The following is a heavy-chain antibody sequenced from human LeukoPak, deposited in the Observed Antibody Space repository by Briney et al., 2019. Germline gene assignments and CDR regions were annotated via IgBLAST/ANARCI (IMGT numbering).Heavy chain of an antibody. CDR2: ISGSDGST. D-gene: IGHD2-21*02. CDR3: AKDHANTPVVTN. CDR1: GFTFSNYA. Sequence: GGSLRLSCAASGFTFSNYAMSWVRQAPGKGLEWVSAISGSDGSTNYADSVKGRFTISRDNSKNTVDLQMNNLRVDDTAIYYCAKDHANTPVVTNWGQGILVSVSS. V-gene: IGHV3-23*01. J-gene: IGHJ4*02.